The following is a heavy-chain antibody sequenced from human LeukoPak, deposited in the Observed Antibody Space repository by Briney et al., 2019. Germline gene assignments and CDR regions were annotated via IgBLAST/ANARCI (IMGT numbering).Heavy chain of an antibody. CDR2: ISSSSSYI. V-gene: IGHV3-21*01. CDR3: AKILDGAYDFWSGGDY. D-gene: IGHD3-3*01. CDR1: GFTFSSYS. Sequence: GGSLRLSCAASGFTFSSYSMNWVRQAPGKGLEWVSSISSSSSYIYYADSVKGRFTISRDNAKNSLYLQMNSLRAEDTAVYYCAKILDGAYDFWSGGDYWGQGALVTVSS. J-gene: IGHJ4*02.